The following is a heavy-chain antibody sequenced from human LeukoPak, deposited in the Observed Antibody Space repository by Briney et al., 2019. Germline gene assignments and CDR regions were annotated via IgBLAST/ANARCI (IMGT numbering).Heavy chain of an antibody. CDR2: IYYSGST. J-gene: IGHJ4*02. Sequence: GSLRLSCAASGFTFDDYAMHWVRQAPGKGLEWIGYIYYSGSTNYNPSLKSRVTISVDTSKNQFSLKLSSVTAADTAVYYCARVGSGYSFDYWGQGTLVTVSS. CDR3: ARVGSGYSFDY. CDR1: GFTFDDYA. D-gene: IGHD3-22*01. V-gene: IGHV4-59*01.